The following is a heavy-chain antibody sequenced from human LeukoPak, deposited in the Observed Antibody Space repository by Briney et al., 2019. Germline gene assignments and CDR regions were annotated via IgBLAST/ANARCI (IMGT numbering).Heavy chain of an antibody. CDR1: GFTLSSYS. J-gene: IGHJ4*02. CDR2: ISSSSSTI. CDR3: ARGSGDGAEGDY. V-gene: IGHV3-48*04. Sequence: GGAPRISRGASGFTLSSYSMKWVRPAPGEGVGGGSYISSSSSTIYYADSVKGRFTISRDNAKNSLYLQMNSLRAEDTAVYYCARGSGDGAEGDYWGQGTLVTVSS. D-gene: IGHD3-10*01.